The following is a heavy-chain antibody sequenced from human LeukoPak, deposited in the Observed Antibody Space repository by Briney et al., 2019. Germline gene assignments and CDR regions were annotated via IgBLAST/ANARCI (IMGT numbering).Heavy chain of an antibody. CDR1: GYSISSGYY. V-gene: IGHV4-38-2*02. CDR2: TYHSGNT. Sequence: SETLSLTCNVSGYSISSGYYWGWIRQPPGKGLEWIVTTYHSGNTYYNPSLKSRVTISLNTSKNQFSLKLSSVTAADTAVYYCARPTGADDASFDYWGQGTLVTVSS. D-gene: IGHD7-27*01. CDR3: ARPTGADDASFDY. J-gene: IGHJ4*02.